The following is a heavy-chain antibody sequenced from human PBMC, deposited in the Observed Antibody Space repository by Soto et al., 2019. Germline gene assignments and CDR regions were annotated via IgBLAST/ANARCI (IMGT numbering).Heavy chain of an antibody. CDR1: GGSFSGYY. Sequence: SETLSLTCAVYGGSFSGYYWSWIRQPPGKGLELIGEINHSGSTNYNPSLKSRATISVDTSKNQFSLKLSSVTAADTAVYYCARGSGLGRRFDYWGQGTLVSVSS. CDR3: ARGSGLGRRFDY. V-gene: IGHV4-34*01. CDR2: INHSGST. D-gene: IGHD1-1*01. J-gene: IGHJ4*02.